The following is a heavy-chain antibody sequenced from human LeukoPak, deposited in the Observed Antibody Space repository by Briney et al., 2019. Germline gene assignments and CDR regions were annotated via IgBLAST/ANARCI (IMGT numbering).Heavy chain of an antibody. J-gene: IGHJ6*03. Sequence: PSETLSLTCAVSGGSISSSNWWSWIRQPPGKGLEWIGSIYYSGITYRNPSLKSRVTISVDTSKNQFSLRLSSVTAADTAVYYCARHQEAMVRGVLYYMDVWGKGTTVTISS. CDR3: ARHQEAMVRGVLYYMDV. CDR1: GGSISSSNW. CDR2: IYYSGIT. V-gene: IGHV4-39*01. D-gene: IGHD3-10*01.